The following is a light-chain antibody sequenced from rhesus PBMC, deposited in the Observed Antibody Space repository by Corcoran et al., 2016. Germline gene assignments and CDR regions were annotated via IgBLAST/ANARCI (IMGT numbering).Light chain of an antibody. Sequence: EIVMTQSPATLSLSPGERATLSCRASQTVSRSLAWYQQKPGQPPRLLIYGAFTRAPGIPDRFSGSGSGTDFTLTISSLEPEDFAVYYCQHYTIWPYTFGQGTKVEI. CDR3: QHYTIWPYT. J-gene: IGKJ2*01. V-gene: IGKV3-42*03. CDR1: QTVSRS. CDR2: GAF.